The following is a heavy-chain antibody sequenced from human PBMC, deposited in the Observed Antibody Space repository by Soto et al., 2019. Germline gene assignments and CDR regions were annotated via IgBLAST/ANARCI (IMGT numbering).Heavy chain of an antibody. Sequence: GASVKVSCKASGYTFTGYYMHWVRQAPGQGLEWMGWINPNSGGTNYAQKFQGRVTMTRDTSISTAYMDPVDTATYYCAHSQLDIVYMVNAGRVGGARFDPWGQGIQVTVSS. D-gene: IGHD2-8*01. CDR1: GYTFTGYY. CDR3: DIVYMVNAGRVGGARFDP. CDR2: INPNSGGT. V-gene: IGHV1-2*02. J-gene: IGHJ5*02.